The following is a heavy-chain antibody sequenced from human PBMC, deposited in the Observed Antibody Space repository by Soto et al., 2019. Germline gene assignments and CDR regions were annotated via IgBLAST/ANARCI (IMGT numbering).Heavy chain of an antibody. J-gene: IGHJ6*03. CDR3: ARGPREHYYYYYDMDV. CDR2: IIPIFGTV. Sequence: SVKVSCKASGGTFSSYAISWVRQAPGQGLEWMGGIIPIFGTVNYAQKFQGRVTITADESTSTAYMELSSLRSDDTAVYYCARGPREHYYYYYDMDVWGKGTTVTVSS. V-gene: IGHV1-69*13. CDR1: GGTFSSYA.